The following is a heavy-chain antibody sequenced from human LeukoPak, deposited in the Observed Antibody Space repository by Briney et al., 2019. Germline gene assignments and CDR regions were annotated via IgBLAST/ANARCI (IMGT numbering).Heavy chain of an antibody. J-gene: IGHJ5*02. CDR3: ARDFSRNDFWSGSNWFDP. Sequence: ASVKVSCKASGGTFSSYAISWVRQAPGQGLEWMGGIIPIFGTANYAQKFQGRVTITADESTSTAYMELSSLRSEDTAVYYRARDFSRNDFWSGSNWFDPWGQGTLVTVSS. V-gene: IGHV1-69*13. CDR2: IIPIFGTA. D-gene: IGHD3-3*01. CDR1: GGTFSSYA.